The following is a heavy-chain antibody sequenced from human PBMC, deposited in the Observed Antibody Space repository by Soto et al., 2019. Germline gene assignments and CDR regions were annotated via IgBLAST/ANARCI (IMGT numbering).Heavy chain of an antibody. D-gene: IGHD2-2*01. CDR1: GFTFSDSA. CDR2: IRSKANSFAT. CDR3: TRHADIVGVPRNP. V-gene: IGHV3-73*01. J-gene: IGHJ5*02. Sequence: EEQLVESGGGLVQPGGSLKLSCATSGFTFSDSAIHWVRQASGKGLEWVGRIRSKANSFATAYVASVKGRFTISRDDSKNTAYLLMNSLKTEDTAVYYCTRHADIVGVPRNPWGQGTLVSVSS.